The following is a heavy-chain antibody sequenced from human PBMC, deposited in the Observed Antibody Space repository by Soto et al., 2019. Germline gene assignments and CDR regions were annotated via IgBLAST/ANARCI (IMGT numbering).Heavy chain of an antibody. J-gene: IGHJ4*02. Sequence: TSETLSLTCDVSGYAISSGFYWAWIRQPPGKRLEWIGNIYHTGTTYYNPSLKSRVTMSVDTSKNQFSLRLSSGTAADTAAFYCARVRTLGMSGSPGDSWGRRSLVTVAS. V-gene: IGHV4-38-2*01. CDR3: ARVRTLGMSGSPGDS. CDR2: IYHTGTT. CDR1: GYAISSGFY. D-gene: IGHD3-10*01.